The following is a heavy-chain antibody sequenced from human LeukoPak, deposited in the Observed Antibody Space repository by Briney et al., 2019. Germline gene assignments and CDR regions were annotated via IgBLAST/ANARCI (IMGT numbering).Heavy chain of an antibody. J-gene: IGHJ3*02. CDR1: GGSISSSSYY. CDR2: IKKDGSEK. D-gene: IGHD3-16*02. CDR3: ARVGGVIVMTDAFDI. Sequence: PSETLSLTCTVSGGSISSSSYYWSWVRQAPGKGLEWVANIKKDGSEKYYVDSVKGRFTISRDNAKNSLYLQMNSLRAEDTAVYYCARVGGVIVMTDAFDIWGQGTTVTISS. V-gene: IGHV3-7*01.